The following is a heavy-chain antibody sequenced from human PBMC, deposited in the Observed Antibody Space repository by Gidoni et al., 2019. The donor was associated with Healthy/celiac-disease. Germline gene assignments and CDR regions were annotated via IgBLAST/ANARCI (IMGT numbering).Heavy chain of an antibody. Sequence: EVQLVESGGGLVQPGGSLRLSCSASGFTFGSYAMHWVRQAPGKGLEYVSAISSNGGSTYYADSVKGRFTISRDNSKNTLYLQMSSLRAEDTAVYYCVKGYDFWSGYYSYYFDYWGQGTLVTVSS. CDR2: ISSNGGST. CDR3: VKGYDFWSGYYSYYFDY. CDR1: GFTFGSYA. D-gene: IGHD3-3*01. J-gene: IGHJ4*02. V-gene: IGHV3-64D*08.